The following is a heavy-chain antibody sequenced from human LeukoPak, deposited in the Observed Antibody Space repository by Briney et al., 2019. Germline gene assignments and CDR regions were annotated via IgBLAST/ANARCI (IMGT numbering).Heavy chain of an antibody. D-gene: IGHD3-22*01. V-gene: IGHV3-21*01. J-gene: IGHJ4*02. CDR2: ISSSSSYI. Sequence: GGSLRLSCAASRFTFSSYRMNWVRPAPGKGLEWVSSISSSSSYIYYADSVKGRFTISRDNAKNSLYLQMNSLRAEDTAVYYCARDLYYYDSSGPLGEDYWGQGTLVTVSS. CDR3: ARDLYYYDSSGPLGEDY. CDR1: RFTFSSYR.